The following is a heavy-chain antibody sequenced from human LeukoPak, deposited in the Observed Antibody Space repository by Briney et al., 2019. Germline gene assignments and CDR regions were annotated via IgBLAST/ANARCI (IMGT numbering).Heavy chain of an antibody. J-gene: IGHJ4*02. CDR2: ISGSGGST. Sequence: GGSLRLSCAASGFTFSSYAMSWVRQAPGKGLEWVSAISGSGGSTYYADSAKGRFTISRDNSKNTLYLQMNSLRAEDTAVYYCAKGSGYSSSWPFDYWGQGTLVTVSS. CDR3: AKGSGYSSSWPFDY. CDR1: GFTFSSYA. D-gene: IGHD6-13*01. V-gene: IGHV3-23*01.